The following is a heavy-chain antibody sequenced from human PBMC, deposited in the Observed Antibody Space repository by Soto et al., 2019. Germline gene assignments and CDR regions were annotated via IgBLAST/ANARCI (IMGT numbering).Heavy chain of an antibody. D-gene: IGHD3-22*01. CDR3: ARDRTDSGYYTNWLDP. J-gene: IGHJ5*02. CDR2: IIPIFGTA. Sequence: SVKVSCKASGGTFSSYAISWVRQAPGQGLEWMGGIIPIFGTANYAQKFQGRVTITADESTSTAYMELSSLRSEDTALYYCARDRTDSGYYTNWLDPWGQGTQVTLSS. CDR1: GGTFSSYA. V-gene: IGHV1-69*13.